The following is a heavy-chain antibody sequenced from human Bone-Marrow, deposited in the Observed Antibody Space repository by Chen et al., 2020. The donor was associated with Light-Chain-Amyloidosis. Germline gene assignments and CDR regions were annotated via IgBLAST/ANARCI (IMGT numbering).Heavy chain of an antibody. Sequence: QVQLVESGGGVVQPGRSLRLSCAASGSTFSTYAIHWVRQAPGKGLEWVAVRSYDGGYKYYADSVKGRFTISRDNSKNTLYLQMDSLRGEDTAVYYCARDIKALAGPFDYWGRGTLVTVSS. CDR2: RSYDGGYK. CDR3: ARDIKALAGPFDY. V-gene: IGHV3-30*01. D-gene: IGHD6-19*01. J-gene: IGHJ4*02. CDR1: GSTFSTYA.